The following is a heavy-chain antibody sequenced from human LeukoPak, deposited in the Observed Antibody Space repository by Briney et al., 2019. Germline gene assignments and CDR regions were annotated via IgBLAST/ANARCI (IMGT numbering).Heavy chain of an antibody. Sequence: SETLSLTCTVSGGSVSSGSYYWSWIRQPPGKGLEWIGYIYYSGSTNYNPSLKSRVTISVDTSKNQFSLKLSSVTAADTAVYYCARATSCTSPICRIYGLDVWGQGTTVTVSS. CDR3: ARATSCTSPICRIYGLDV. J-gene: IGHJ6*02. D-gene: IGHD2/OR15-2a*01. CDR2: IYYSGST. CDR1: GGSVSSGSYY. V-gene: IGHV4-61*01.